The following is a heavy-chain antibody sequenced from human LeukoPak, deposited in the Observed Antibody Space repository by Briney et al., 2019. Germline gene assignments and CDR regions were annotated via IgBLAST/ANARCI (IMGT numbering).Heavy chain of an antibody. CDR3: ARDLDSSGYYDY. CDR2: ISGSGGST. CDR1: GFTFSSYA. V-gene: IGHV3-23*01. J-gene: IGHJ4*02. Sequence: PGGSLRLSCAASGFTFSSYAMSWVRQAPGKGLEWVSAISGSGGSTYYADSVKGRFTIPRHNSKNTLYLQMNSLRAEDTAVYYCARDLDSSGYYDYWGQGTLVTVSS. D-gene: IGHD3-22*01.